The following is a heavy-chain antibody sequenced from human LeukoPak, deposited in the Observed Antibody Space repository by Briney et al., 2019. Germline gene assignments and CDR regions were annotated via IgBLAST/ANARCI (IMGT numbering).Heavy chain of an antibody. Sequence: PSDTLSLIYAVYGGSLSGYYWRCTRQPPGKGLVDSVYLYYSESTNYNPFLKGRVTISGDTSKDQLSLKLSSVTGADTAVYYCAGGGYYYDTEDTRDAFDIWGQGTMVTVSS. V-gene: IGHV4-59*08. J-gene: IGHJ3*02. CDR3: AGGGYYYDTEDTRDAFDI. D-gene: IGHD3-22*01. CDR1: GGSLSGYY. CDR2: LYYSEST.